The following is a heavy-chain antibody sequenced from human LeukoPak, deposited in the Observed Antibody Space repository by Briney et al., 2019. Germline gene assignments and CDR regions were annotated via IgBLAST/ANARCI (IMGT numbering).Heavy chain of an antibody. V-gene: IGHV1-69*13. CDR2: IIPLFGTA. Sequence: ASVKVSCKASGGTFSSYAISWVRQAPGQGLEWMGGIIPLFGTANYAQKFQGRVTITADESTSTAYMELSSLRSEDTAVYYCARDPPGVPAAAYYYYGMDVWGKGTTVTVSS. CDR3: ARDPPGVPAAAYYYYGMDV. D-gene: IGHD2-2*01. J-gene: IGHJ6*04. CDR1: GGTFSSYA.